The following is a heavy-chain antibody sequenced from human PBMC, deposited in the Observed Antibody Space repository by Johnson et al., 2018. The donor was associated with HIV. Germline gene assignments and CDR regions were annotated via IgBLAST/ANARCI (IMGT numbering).Heavy chain of an antibody. CDR2: ISSSGSTI. Sequence: QVQLVESGGGLVKPGGSLRLSCAASGFTFSDYYMSWIRQAPGKGLEWVSYISSSGSTIYYADSVKGRFTISRDNAKNSLYLQMNRLRAEDTAVYYCARVSYDGVLKTVGAFDIWGQGTLITVSS. V-gene: IGHV3-11*04. J-gene: IGHJ3*02. CDR3: ARVSYDGVLKTVGAFDI. D-gene: IGHD3-16*01. CDR1: GFTFSDYY.